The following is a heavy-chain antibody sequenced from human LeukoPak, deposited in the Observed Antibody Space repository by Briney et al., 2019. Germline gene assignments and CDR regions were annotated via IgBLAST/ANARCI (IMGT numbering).Heavy chain of an antibody. CDR2: IRYDGSNK. D-gene: IGHD3-3*01. J-gene: IGHJ6*03. CDR1: GFTFSSYG. V-gene: IGHV3-30*02. CDR3: ARADFWSGYYRLRGDYYYYYYMDV. Sequence: GGSLRLSCAASGFTFSSYGMHRVRQAPGKGLEWVAFIRYDGSNKYYADSVKGRFTISRDNSKNTLYLQMNSLRAEDTAVYYCARADFWSGYYRLRGDYYYYYYMDVWGKGTTVTVSS.